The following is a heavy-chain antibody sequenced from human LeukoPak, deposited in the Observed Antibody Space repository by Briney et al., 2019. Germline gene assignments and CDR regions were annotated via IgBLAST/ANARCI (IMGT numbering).Heavy chain of an antibody. CDR3: ARLSSGYDFWLRY. CDR1: GGSISSSSYY. Sequence: PSETLSLTCTVSGGSISSSSYYWGWIRQPPGKGLEWIGSIHYSGSTYYNPSLKSRVTISVDTSKNQFSLKLSSVTAADTAVYYCARLSSGYDFWLRYWGQGTLVTVSS. V-gene: IGHV4-39*01. J-gene: IGHJ4*02. D-gene: IGHD5-12*01. CDR2: IHYSGST.